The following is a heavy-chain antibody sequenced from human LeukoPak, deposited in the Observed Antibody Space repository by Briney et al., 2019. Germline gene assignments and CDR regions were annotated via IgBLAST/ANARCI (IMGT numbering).Heavy chain of an antibody. Sequence: GGSLRLSCAASGFTSSDYYMSWIRQAPGKGLEWVSYISSSGSSIYYADSVKGRFTISRDNAKNSLYLQMNSLRAEDTAVYYCARDYSSSSLGYFDYWGQGTLVTVSS. J-gene: IGHJ4*02. V-gene: IGHV3-11*01. CDR1: GFTSSDYY. D-gene: IGHD6-13*01. CDR2: ISSSGSSI. CDR3: ARDYSSSSLGYFDY.